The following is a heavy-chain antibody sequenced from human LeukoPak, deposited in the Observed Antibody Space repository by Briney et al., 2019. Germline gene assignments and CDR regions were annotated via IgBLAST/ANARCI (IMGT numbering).Heavy chain of an antibody. V-gene: IGHV1-2*02. CDR3: ARDLVLVEYQLLYGHVGRFDP. J-gene: IGHJ5*02. D-gene: IGHD2-2*02. Sequence: ASVKVSCKASGYTFTGYYMHWVRQAPGQGLEWMGWINPNSGGTNYAQKFQGRVTMTRDTSTSTVYMELSSLRSEDTAVYYCARDLVLVEYQLLYGHVGRFDPWGQGTLVTVSS. CDR2: INPNSGGT. CDR1: GYTFTGYY.